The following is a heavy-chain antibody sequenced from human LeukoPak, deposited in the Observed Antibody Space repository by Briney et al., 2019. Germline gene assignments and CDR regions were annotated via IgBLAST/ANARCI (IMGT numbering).Heavy chain of an antibody. D-gene: IGHD6-13*01. CDR3: ARRLFRQQLAPLSN. CDR2: INHSRST. V-gene: IGHV4-34*01. CDR1: GGSFSGYY. J-gene: IGHJ4*02. Sequence: PSETLSLTCAVYGGSFSGYYWNWIRQPPGKGLEWIGEINHSRSTNYNPSLKSRVTISVDTSKNQFSLKLSSVTAADTAVYYCARRLFRQQLAPLSNWGQGTLVTVSS.